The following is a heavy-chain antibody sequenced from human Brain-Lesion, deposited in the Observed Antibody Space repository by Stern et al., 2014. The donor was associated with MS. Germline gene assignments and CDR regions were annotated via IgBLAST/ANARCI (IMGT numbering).Heavy chain of an antibody. CDR3: ARVYNTIYGIVTQRGSGMDV. D-gene: IGHD3-3*01. CDR2: LTEDGTEK. J-gene: IGHJ6*02. V-gene: IGHV3-7*01. CDR1: GFTFGNYW. Sequence: EVQLVESGGGLVQPGGSLTISCTAAGFTFGNYWMPWVRQAPGKGLEWVSNLTEDGTEKNYVDSVKGRFTISRDNARNSLYLQMNSLRVEDTALYYCARVYNTIYGIVTQRGSGMDVWGQGTTVIVSS.